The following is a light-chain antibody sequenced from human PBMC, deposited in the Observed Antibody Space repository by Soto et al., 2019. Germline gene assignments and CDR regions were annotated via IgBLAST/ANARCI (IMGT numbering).Light chain of an antibody. CDR2: EVS. Sequence: QSALTQPPSVSGSPGQSVTISCTGTRSDVGSYNRVSWYQQPPGTAPQLMIYEVSNRPSGVPDRFSGSKSGNTASLTISGLQAEDEADYYCSSYTPSSPLVFGGGTKLTVL. CDR1: RSDVGSYNR. J-gene: IGLJ2*01. V-gene: IGLV2-18*02. CDR3: SSYTPSSPLV.